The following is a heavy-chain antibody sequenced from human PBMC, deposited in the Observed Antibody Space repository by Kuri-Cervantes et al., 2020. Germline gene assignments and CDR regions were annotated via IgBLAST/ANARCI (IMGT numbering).Heavy chain of an antibody. CDR3: ARDQYFYYMDV. CDR1: GGSFSGYY. D-gene: IGHD2-2*01. Sequence: GSLRLSCAVYGGSFSGYYWSWIRQPPGKGLEWIGEINHSGSTNYNPSLKSRVTISVDSSKNHFSLKVSSVTAADTAVYFCARDQYFYYMDVWGKGTAVTVSS. V-gene: IGHV4-34*01. J-gene: IGHJ6*03. CDR2: INHSGST.